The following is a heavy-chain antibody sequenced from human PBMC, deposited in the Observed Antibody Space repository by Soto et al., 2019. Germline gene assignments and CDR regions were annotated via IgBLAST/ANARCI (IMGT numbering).Heavy chain of an antibody. D-gene: IGHD3-3*01. V-gene: IGHV4-61*01. Sequence: PSETLSLTCTVPGGSVSSGSYYWSWIRQPPGKGLEWIGYIYYSGSTNYNPSLKSRVTISVDTSKNQFSLKLSSVTAADTAVYYCARDLGGFSDFWSGYSHYGMDVWGQGTTVTVSS. J-gene: IGHJ6*02. CDR2: IYYSGST. CDR3: ARDLGGFSDFWSGYSHYGMDV. CDR1: GGSVSSGSYY.